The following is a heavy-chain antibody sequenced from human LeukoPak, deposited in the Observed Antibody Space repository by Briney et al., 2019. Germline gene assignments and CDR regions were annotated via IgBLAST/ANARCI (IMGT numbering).Heavy chain of an antibody. CDR1: GYTFTYYT. Sequence: GASVKISCKASGYTFTYYTMNWVRQAPGQGLEWIGWINTNTGNPTYAQGFTGRSVFSLDTSVSTAFLQISSLKAADTAVYYCVRNGIYPLIYYDYWGQGTLVTVSS. V-gene: IGHV7-4-1*02. J-gene: IGHJ4*02. CDR3: VRNGIYPLIYYDY. CDR2: INTNTGNP. D-gene: IGHD5-12*01.